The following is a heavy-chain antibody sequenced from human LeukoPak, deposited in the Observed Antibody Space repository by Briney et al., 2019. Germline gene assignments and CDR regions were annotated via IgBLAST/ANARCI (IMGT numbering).Heavy chain of an antibody. V-gene: IGHV3-53*01. CDR2: IYSGGST. J-gene: IGHJ4*02. CDR1: GFTVSSNY. Sequence: GGSLRLSCAASGFTVSSNYMSWVRQAPGKGLEWVSVIYSGGSTYYADSVKGRFTISRDKSKNTLYLQMNSLRVEDTAVYYCARANCGGDCPIDYWGQGTLVTVSS. D-gene: IGHD2-21*02. CDR3: ARANCGGDCPIDY.